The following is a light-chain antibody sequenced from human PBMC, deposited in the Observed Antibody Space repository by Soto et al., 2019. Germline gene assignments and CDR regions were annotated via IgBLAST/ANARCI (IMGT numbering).Light chain of an antibody. V-gene: IGLV2-23*02. J-gene: IGLJ1*01. Sequence: QSVLTQPASVSGSPGQSITISCTGTSSDVGSYNVVSWYQQHPGKAPKLMIYEVSKRPSGVSNRFSGSKSGNTASLTISGLQAEDEADNYCCSYEISSPLLYFFGTGTKVTVL. CDR3: CSYEISSPLLYF. CDR2: EVS. CDR1: SSDVGSYNV.